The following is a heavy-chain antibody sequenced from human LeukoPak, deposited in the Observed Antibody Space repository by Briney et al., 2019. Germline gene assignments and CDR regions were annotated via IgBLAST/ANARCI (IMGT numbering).Heavy chain of an antibody. CDR2: ISGGKDST. V-gene: IGHV3-23*01. J-gene: IGHJ5*02. Sequence: GGSLRLSCAASGFTFSSYAMYWVRQAPGKGLEWVSAISGGKDSTYYADSVKGRFTISRDNSRSTLYLQMNSLRAEDTAIYYCATKRGQGTQLNYNWFNPWGQGTLVTVSS. CDR3: ATKRGQGTQLNYNWFNP. D-gene: IGHD1-1*01. CDR1: GFTFSSYA.